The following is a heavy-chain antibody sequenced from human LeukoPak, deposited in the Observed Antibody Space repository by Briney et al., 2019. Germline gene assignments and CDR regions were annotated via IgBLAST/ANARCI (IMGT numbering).Heavy chain of an antibody. V-gene: IGHV4-59*01. D-gene: IGHD2-2*01. CDR2: IYYGGST. CDR3: ARQYLGYFDL. Sequence: ASETLSLTCTVSGGSISSYYWSWIRRPPGKGLEWIGYIYYGGSTNYNPSLKSRVTISVDTSKNQFSLKLSSVTAADTAVYYCARQYLGYFDLWGRGTLVTVSS. CDR1: GGSISSYY. J-gene: IGHJ2*01.